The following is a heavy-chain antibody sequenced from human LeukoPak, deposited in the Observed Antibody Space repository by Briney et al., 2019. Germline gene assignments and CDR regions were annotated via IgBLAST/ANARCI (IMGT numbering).Heavy chain of an antibody. CDR2: IIPLFGTA. CDR1: GGTFSNYA. D-gene: IGHD2-21*01. V-gene: IGHV1-69*13. Sequence: GASVKVSCKASGGTFSNYAISWVRQAPGQGPEWMGGIIPLFGTANYAQKFQGRVTITADEPTSTAYMELSSLRSEDTAVYYCARDSAEFRSLIPHWGQGNPVTVSS. CDR3: ARDSAEFRSLIPH. J-gene: IGHJ1*01.